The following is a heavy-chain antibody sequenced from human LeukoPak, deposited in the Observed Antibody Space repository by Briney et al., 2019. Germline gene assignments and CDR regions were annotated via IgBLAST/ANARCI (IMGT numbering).Heavy chain of an antibody. CDR3: ARVLAYYDFWSGYPYDY. D-gene: IGHD3-3*01. CDR1: GYTFTSYY. Sequence: ASVKVSCKASGYTFTSYYMHWVRQAPGQGLEWMGIINPSGGSTSYAQKFQGRVTMTRDTSTSTVYMELSSLRSEDTAVYYCARVLAYYDFWSGYPYDYWGQGTLVTVSS. V-gene: IGHV1-46*01. J-gene: IGHJ4*02. CDR2: INPSGGST.